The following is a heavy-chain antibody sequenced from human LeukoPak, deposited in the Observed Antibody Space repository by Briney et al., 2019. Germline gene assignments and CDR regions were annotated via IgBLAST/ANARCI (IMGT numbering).Heavy chain of an antibody. D-gene: IGHD7-27*01. V-gene: IGHV3-74*01. CDR3: ARLKLRNAFDI. J-gene: IGHJ3*02. Sequence: GGSLRLSCATSGFTFSSYWMHWVRQAPGKGLVWVSRINPDGSSTSYADSVKGRFTISRDNSKNTLYLQMNSLRAEDTAVYYCARLKLRNAFDIWGQGTMVTVSS. CDR1: GFTFSSYW. CDR2: INPDGSST.